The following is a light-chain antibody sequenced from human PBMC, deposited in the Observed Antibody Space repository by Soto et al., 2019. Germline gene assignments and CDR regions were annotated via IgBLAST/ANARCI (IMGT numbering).Light chain of an antibody. Sequence: EIVLTQSPGTLSLSPGERATLSCRASQSFSSSYLAWYQQKPGQAPRLLIYGPSSRATGIPDRLSGSGSGTDFTLTISSLEPEDFAVYYCQHYGSALFTFGPGTKVDVK. CDR3: QHYGSALFT. CDR1: QSFSSSY. CDR2: GPS. V-gene: IGKV3-20*01. J-gene: IGKJ3*01.